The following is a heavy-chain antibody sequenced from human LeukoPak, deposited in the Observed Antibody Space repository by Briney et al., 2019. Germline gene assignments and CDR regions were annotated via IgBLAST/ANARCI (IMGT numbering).Heavy chain of an antibody. CDR3: ARDRLHYDSLTGYPAD. D-gene: IGHD3-9*01. V-gene: IGHV3-48*01. Sequence: PGGSLRLSCAASGFTFSSYSMNWVRRAPGKGLEWVSYISSSSSPIYYADSVKGRFTISRDNAKNTLYLQMNSLRAEDTAVYYCARDRLHYDSLTGYPADWGQGTLVTVSS. CDR2: ISSSSSPI. J-gene: IGHJ4*02. CDR1: GFTFSSYS.